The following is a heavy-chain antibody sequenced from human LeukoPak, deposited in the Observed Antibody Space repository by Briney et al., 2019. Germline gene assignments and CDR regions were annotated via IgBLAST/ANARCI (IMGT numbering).Heavy chain of an antibody. V-gene: IGHV3-21*01. CDR1: GFTFSSYS. Sequence: GGSLRLSCAASGFTFSSYSMNWVRQAPGKGLEWVSSISSSSSYIYYADSVKGRFTISRDNAKNSLYLQMNSLRAEDTAVYYCARDLSRDIVVVPAAMGRFDPWGQGTLVTVSS. CDR3: ARDLSRDIVVVPAAMGRFDP. D-gene: IGHD2-2*01. J-gene: IGHJ5*02. CDR2: ISSSSSYI.